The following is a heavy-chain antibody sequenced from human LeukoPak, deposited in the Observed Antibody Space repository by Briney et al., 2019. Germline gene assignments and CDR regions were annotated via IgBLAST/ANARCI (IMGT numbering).Heavy chain of an antibody. CDR3: ARRSNGWTGYFDL. Sequence: ASVKVSCKASGYTFTSYDINWVRQAAGQGLEWMGWMNPSSNNRGYGQKFQGRVTLTRNTSIATAYMQLSSLRSEDTAMYYCARRSNGWTGYFDLWGRGTLLTVSS. V-gene: IGHV1-8*01. CDR2: MNPSSNNR. CDR1: GYTFTSYD. J-gene: IGHJ2*01. D-gene: IGHD6-19*01.